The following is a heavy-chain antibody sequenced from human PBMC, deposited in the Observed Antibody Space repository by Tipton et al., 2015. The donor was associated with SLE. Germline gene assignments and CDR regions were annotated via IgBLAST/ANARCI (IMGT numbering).Heavy chain of an antibody. CDR1: DASISSTSFY. D-gene: IGHD6-13*01. CDR2: IFYSGGS. J-gene: IGHJ3*02. CDR3: ARHGSPSSSSWTGTAFDI. V-gene: IGHV4-39*07. Sequence: TLSLTCTVSDASISSTSFYWGWVRQPPGKGLEWIGSIFYSGGSSYNPSLKSRITISVDTSKNQFSLKLNSVTAADTAMYFCARHGSPSSSSWTGTAFDIWGQGTMVTVSS.